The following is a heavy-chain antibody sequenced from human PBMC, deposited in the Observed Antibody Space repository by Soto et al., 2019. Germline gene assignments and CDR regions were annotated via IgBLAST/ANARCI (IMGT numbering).Heavy chain of an antibody. D-gene: IGHD3-22*01. CDR2: ISYDGSNK. V-gene: IGHV3-30*18. J-gene: IGHJ4*02. CDR1: GFTFSSYG. Sequence: QVQLVESGGGVVQPGRSLRLSCAASGFTFSSYGMHWVRPAPGKGLEWVAVISYDGSNKYYADSVKGRFTISRDNSKNTLYLQMNSLRAEDTAVYYCAKGATYYYDSSGPFGYWGQGTLVTVSS. CDR3: AKGATYYYDSSGPFGY.